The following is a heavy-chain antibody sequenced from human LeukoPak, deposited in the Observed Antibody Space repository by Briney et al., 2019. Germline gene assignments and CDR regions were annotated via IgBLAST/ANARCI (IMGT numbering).Heavy chain of an antibody. D-gene: IGHD3-9*01. V-gene: IGHV3-7*05. Sequence: GGSLRLSCEVSGSTLSSYWMTWVRQAPGKGLEWVANINQDGSEKFDVDSVMGRFTISRDNAKNSLYLQMNSLRAEDAAVFYCASGRGYSGRYYFNYWGQGTLVSVSS. CDR3: ASGRGYSGRYYFNY. CDR2: INQDGSEK. J-gene: IGHJ4*02. CDR1: GSTLSSYW.